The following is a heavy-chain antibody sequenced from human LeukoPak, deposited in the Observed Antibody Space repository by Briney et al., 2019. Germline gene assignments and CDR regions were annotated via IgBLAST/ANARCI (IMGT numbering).Heavy chain of an antibody. V-gene: IGHV3-11*05. CDR2: ISSSSSYT. J-gene: IGHJ4*02. Sequence: GGSLRLSCAASGFTFSDYYMSWIRRAPGKGLEWVSYISSSSSYTNYADSVKGRFTISRDNAKNSLYLQMNSLRAEDTAVYYCARDSGDVVVTASGVFDYWGQGTLVTVSS. D-gene: IGHD2-21*02. CDR3: ARDSGDVVVTASGVFDY. CDR1: GFTFSDYY.